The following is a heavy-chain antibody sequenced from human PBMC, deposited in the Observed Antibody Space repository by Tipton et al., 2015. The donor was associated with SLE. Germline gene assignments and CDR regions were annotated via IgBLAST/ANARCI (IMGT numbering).Heavy chain of an antibody. J-gene: IGHJ6*02. Sequence: VQLVQSGAEVKKPGESLKISCKGSGYRFTTSWIAWVRQMPGKGLEWMGIIYPGDSDTTYSPSFQGQVTISADKSISTAYLQGSSLKASDTAKYYCARHLVGATPTYYGMDVWGQGTTVTVSS. V-gene: IGHV5-51*01. CDR3: ARHLVGATPTYYGMDV. CDR1: GYRFTTSW. D-gene: IGHD1-26*01. CDR2: IYPGDSDT.